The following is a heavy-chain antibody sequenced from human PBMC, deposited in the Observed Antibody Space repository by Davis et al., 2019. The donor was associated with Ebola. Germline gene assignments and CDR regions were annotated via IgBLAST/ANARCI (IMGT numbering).Heavy chain of an antibody. CDR3: ARDRGFFWFDP. CDR2: VSHEGSIK. Sequence: GESLKISCAASGFTFSNFGMHWVRQAPGKGLEWVAVVSHEGSIKDYADSVKGRFTISRDNAKNSLYLQMNSLRAEDTAVYYCARDRGFFWFDPWGQGTLVTVSS. D-gene: IGHD1-26*01. V-gene: IGHV3-30*03. CDR1: GFTFSNFG. J-gene: IGHJ5*02.